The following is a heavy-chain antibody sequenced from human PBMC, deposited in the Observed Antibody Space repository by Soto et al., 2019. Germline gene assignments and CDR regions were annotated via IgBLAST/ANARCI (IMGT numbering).Heavy chain of an antibody. J-gene: IGHJ4*02. Sequence: GGSLRLSCVASGFDFRRSAMAWVRQAPGKGLEWVSALNGRGGGTYYADSVKGRFTLSRDPSEDILYLQTNDLRAEDTAVYYSAGTRVQSYANGGGSFAFDNWGQGTMVTVSS. V-gene: IGHV3-23*01. CDR3: AGTRVQSYANGGGSFAFDN. D-gene: IGHD2-15*01. CDR2: LNGRGGGT. CDR1: GFDFRRSA.